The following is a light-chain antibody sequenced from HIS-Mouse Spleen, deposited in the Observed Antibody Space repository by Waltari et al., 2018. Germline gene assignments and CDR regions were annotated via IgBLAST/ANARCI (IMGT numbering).Light chain of an antibody. J-gene: IGLJ1*01. Sequence: SYELTQPPSVSVSPGQTARITCSGDALPKQYAYWYQQKPGQAPVLVIYKDSGRPSGIPGRFSGSSSGTTVTLTISGVQAEDEADYYCQSADSSGTYPYVFGTGTKVTVL. CDR3: QSADSSGTYPYV. V-gene: IGLV3-25*03. CDR2: KDS. CDR1: ALPKQY.